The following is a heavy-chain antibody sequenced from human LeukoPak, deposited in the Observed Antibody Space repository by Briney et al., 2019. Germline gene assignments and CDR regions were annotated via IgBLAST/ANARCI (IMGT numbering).Heavy chain of an antibody. CDR2: IKQDGSEK. J-gene: IGHJ4*02. CDR1: GFTFSSYW. V-gene: IGHV3-7*01. D-gene: IGHD5-12*01. Sequence: PGGSLRLSCAASGFTFSSYWMSWVRQAPGKGLEWVANIKQDGSEKYYVDSVKGRFTISRDNAKNSLYLQMNSLRAEDTAVYYCAKNMAEWLRISHFDYWGQGTLVTVSS. CDR3: AKNMAEWLRISHFDY.